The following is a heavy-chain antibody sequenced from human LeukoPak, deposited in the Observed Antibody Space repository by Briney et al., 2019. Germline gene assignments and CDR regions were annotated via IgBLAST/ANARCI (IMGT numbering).Heavy chain of an antibody. V-gene: IGHV3-30-3*01. CDR2: ISYDGSNK. CDR3: ARDRSGSYYDGYFDY. Sequence: PGGSLRLSCAASGFTFSSYAMHWVRQAPGKGLEWVAVISYDGSNKYYADSVKGRFTISRDNSKNTLYLQMNSLRAEDTAVYYCARDRSGSYYDGYFDYWGQGTLVTVSS. CDR1: GFTFSSYA. D-gene: IGHD1-26*01. J-gene: IGHJ4*02.